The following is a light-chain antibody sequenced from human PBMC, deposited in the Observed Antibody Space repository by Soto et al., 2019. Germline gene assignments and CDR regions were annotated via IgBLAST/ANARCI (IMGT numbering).Light chain of an antibody. Sequence: QSALTQPRSVSGSPGQPVTISCTGTSSDVGGYNYVSWYQQHPGKAPKLMIYDVSKRPSGVPDRFSGSKSGNTASLTISGLQAEDEADYYCCSYAGSYTSPYVFGTGTKVTVL. CDR1: SSDVGGYNY. V-gene: IGLV2-11*01. CDR3: CSYAGSYTSPYV. J-gene: IGLJ1*01. CDR2: DVS.